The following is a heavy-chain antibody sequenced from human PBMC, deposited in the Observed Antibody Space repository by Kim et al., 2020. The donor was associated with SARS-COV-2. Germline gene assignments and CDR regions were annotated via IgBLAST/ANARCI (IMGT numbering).Heavy chain of an antibody. CDR3: ARGLSTVVTPPHFDY. D-gene: IGHD4-17*01. J-gene: IGHJ4*02. V-gene: IGHV4-34*01. Sequence: PSLKSRVTKSVDTSTNKFSRKRSSVTAADTAVYYCARGLSTVVTPPHFDYWGQGTLVTVSS.